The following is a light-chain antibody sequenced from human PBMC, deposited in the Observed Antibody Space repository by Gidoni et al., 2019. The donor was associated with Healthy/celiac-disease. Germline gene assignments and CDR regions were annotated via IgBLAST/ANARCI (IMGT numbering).Light chain of an antibody. CDR3: QQYNNWPPRT. Sequence: EIVMTQSPATLSVSPGERATLPCRASQSVSSNLAWYQQKPGQAPRLLIYGASTRATGIPARFSGSGSGTEFTLTISSLQSEDFAVYYCQQYNNWPPRTFGQRTKLEIK. V-gene: IGKV3-15*01. J-gene: IGKJ2*01. CDR1: QSVSSN. CDR2: GAS.